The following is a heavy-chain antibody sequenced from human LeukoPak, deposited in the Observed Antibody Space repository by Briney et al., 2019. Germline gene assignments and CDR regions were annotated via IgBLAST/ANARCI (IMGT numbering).Heavy chain of an antibody. D-gene: IGHD1-26*01. CDR1: GGSISHYY. Sequence: PSETLSLTCSVSGGSISHYYWSWIRQPRGKGLEWIGYLYDSGSTNYNPSLKSRVTISVDTSKNQFSLKLSSVTAADTAVYYCARSPFSGSYWVDYWGQGTLVTVSS. CDR2: LYDSGST. J-gene: IGHJ4*02. CDR3: ARSPFSGSYWVDY. V-gene: IGHV4-59*08.